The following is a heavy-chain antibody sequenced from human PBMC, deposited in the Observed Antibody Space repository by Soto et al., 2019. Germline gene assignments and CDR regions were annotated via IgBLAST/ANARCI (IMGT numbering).Heavy chain of an antibody. CDR1: EFTFSGRS. CDR2: IDKVGTDS. V-gene: IGHV3-74*01. Sequence: EVQLVESGGGLVQPGGSLSPSCEASEFTFSGRSVHWVRQAPGKGLVWVSGIDKVGTDSTYADSVKGRFTSSRDNAKNTVYIQMNSLRVEDTAVYYCARGWFGPDVWGKGTTVTVSS. CDR3: ARGWFGPDV. D-gene: IGHD3-10*01. J-gene: IGHJ6*03.